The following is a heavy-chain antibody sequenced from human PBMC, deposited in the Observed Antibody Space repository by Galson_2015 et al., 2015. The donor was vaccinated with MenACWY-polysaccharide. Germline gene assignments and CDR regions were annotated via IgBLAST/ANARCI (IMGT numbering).Heavy chain of an antibody. J-gene: IGHJ4*02. CDR1: GFTFSTYA. D-gene: IGHD3-10*01. CDR3: VKGRGPIFGDY. Sequence: SLRLSCAASGFTFSTYAMSWVRQAPGKGLDWVSTISNRGVTYYADSVQGRFTISRDNSDDTVHLQMSGLRAEDTAIYFCVKGRGPIFGDYWGQGALVAVSS. CDR2: ISNRGVT. V-gene: IGHV3-23*01.